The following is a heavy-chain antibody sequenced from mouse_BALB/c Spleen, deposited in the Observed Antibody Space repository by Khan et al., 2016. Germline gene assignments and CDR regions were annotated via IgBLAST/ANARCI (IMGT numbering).Heavy chain of an antibody. D-gene: IGHD1-1*01. Sequence: QVQLQQSGAELVRPGSSVKISCKASGYAFSSYWMNWVKQRPGQGLEWIGQIYPGDGDTNYNGKFKGKATLTADKSSSTAYMPLSSLTSEDSAGYYCARRDYYGSSYFDYWGEGTTLTVSS. J-gene: IGHJ2*01. CDR3: ARRDYYGSSYFDY. CDR2: IYPGDGDT. CDR1: GYAFSSYW. V-gene: IGHV1-80*01.